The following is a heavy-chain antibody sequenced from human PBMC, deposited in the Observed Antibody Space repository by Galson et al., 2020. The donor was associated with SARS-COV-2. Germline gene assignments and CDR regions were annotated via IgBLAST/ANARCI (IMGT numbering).Heavy chain of an antibody. CDR1: GFTFSSYG. CDR2: IWYDGSNK. CDR3: ASPFYDTSPGEDAFDI. V-gene: IGHV3-33*01. D-gene: IGHD3-22*01. J-gene: IGHJ3*02. Sequence: GESLKISCAASGFTFSSYGMHWVRQAPGNGLEWVAVIWYDGSNKYYADSVKGRFTISRDNSKNTLYLQMNSLRAEDTAVYYCASPFYDTSPGEDAFDIWGQGTMVTVSS.